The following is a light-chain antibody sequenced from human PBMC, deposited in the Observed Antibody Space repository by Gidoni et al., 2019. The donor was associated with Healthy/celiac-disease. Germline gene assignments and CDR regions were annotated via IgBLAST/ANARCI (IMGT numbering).Light chain of an antibody. J-gene: IGLJ3*02. CDR2: RNN. V-gene: IGLV10-54*04. Sequence: QAGLTQPPSVSKGLRQTATLTCTGHSNNVGNQGAAWLQQHQGHPPKLLSYRNNNRPSGISERFSASRSGNTASLTITGLQPEEEADYYCSAWDSSLSARVFGGGTKLTVL. CDR3: SAWDSSLSARV. CDR1: SNNVGNQG.